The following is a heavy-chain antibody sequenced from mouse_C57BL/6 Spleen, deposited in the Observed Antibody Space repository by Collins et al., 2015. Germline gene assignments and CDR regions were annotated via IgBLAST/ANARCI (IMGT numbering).Heavy chain of an antibody. V-gene: IGHV7-3*02. Sequence: EVKLVESGGGLVQPGGSLRLSCATSGFTFTDYYMSWVRQPPGKALEWLGFIRNKANGYTTEYSASVKGRFTISRDNSQSILYLQMNTLRAEDSATYYCARYRYNESNYYAMDYWGQGTSVTVSS. D-gene: IGHD2-14*01. J-gene: IGHJ4*01. CDR1: GFTFTDYY. CDR2: IRNKANGYTT. CDR3: ARYRYNESNYYAMDY.